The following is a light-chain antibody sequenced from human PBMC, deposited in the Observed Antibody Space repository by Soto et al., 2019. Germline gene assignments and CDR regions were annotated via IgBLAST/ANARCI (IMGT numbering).Light chain of an antibody. CDR3: QTWGTGIV. CDR2: VNSDGSH. Sequence: QLVLTQSTSASASLGASVRLTCTLSSGHSTYAIAWHQQQPEKGPRYLMKVNSDGSHTKADGIPDRFSGSSSGAERYLTISSLQSEDEADYYCQTWGTGIVFGGGTKLTVL. CDR1: SGHSTYA. J-gene: IGLJ2*01. V-gene: IGLV4-69*01.